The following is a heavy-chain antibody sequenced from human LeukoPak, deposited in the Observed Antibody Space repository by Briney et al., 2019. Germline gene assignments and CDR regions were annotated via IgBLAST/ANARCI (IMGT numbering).Heavy chain of an antibody. CDR1: RFTFSSYG. CDR2: IPYDGSNK. J-gene: IGHJ4*02. Sequence: GGSLRLYCATSRFTFSSYGMHWVRQAPGKGLEWVAFIPYDGSNKYYADSVKGRFTISRDNSKNTLYLQMNSLRAEDTAVYYCAKALGGTFGYFDYWGQGTLVTVSS. D-gene: IGHD3-10*01. CDR3: AKALGGTFGYFDY. V-gene: IGHV3-30*02.